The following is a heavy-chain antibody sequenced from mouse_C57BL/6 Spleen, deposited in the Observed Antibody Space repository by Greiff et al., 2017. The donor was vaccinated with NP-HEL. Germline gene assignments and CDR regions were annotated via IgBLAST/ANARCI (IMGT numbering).Heavy chain of an antibody. V-gene: IGHV1-82*01. Sequence: QVQLQQSGPELVKPGASVKISCKASGYAFTSSWMNWVKQRPGKGLEWIGRIYPGDGDTNYNGKFKGKATLTADKSSSTAYMQLSSLTSEDSAVYYCARRDYSNEDYGGQGTTLTVSS. J-gene: IGHJ2*01. CDR1: GYAFTSSW. CDR2: IYPGDGDT. CDR3: ARRDYSNEDY. D-gene: IGHD2-5*01.